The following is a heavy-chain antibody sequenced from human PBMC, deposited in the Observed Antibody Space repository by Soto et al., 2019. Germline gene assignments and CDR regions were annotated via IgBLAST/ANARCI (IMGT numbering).Heavy chain of an antibody. CDR3: ARYQEAAAFND. CDR2: MTPSGYI. Sequence: QVQLVQSGAEVRKPGASVKVSCKASGFPFTSLDINWVRQAPGQGLEWVGYMTPSGYIGFAQKFRGRVSMTRDASTSTVSMELSSLRSDDTAVYYCARYQEAAAFNDWGQGTLVNVSS. CDR1: GFPFTSLD. J-gene: IGHJ4*02. D-gene: IGHD6-25*01. V-gene: IGHV1-8*01.